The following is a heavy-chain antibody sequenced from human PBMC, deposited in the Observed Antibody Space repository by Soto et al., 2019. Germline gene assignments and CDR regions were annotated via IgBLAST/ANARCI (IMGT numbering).Heavy chain of an antibody. Sequence: GGSLRLSCAASGFTFSSYWMSWVRQAPGKGLEWVANIKQDGSEKYYVDSLKGRFTISRDNAKNSLYLQLNSLRAEDTAVYYCARDEGYCSGGSCYSWYYFDYWGQGTLVTVSS. D-gene: IGHD2-15*01. J-gene: IGHJ4*02. CDR1: GFTFSSYW. CDR2: IKQDGSEK. V-gene: IGHV3-7*01. CDR3: ARDEGYCSGGSCYSWYYFDY.